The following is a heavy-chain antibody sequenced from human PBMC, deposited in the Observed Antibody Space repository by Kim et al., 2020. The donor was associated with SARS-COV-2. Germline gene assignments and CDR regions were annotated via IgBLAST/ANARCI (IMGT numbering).Heavy chain of an antibody. D-gene: IGHD3-10*01. Sequence: GGSLRLSCSASGFPFTIFAMHWVRQAPGKGLEYVSAISSDGSRTFYADSVKGRFTISRDNSKNTLYLQMSSLRDEDTAVYYCVGRDGSGNWGQGTLVTVSS. J-gene: IGHJ4*02. CDR1: GFPFTIFA. CDR3: VGRDGSGN. CDR2: ISSDGSRT. V-gene: IGHV3-64D*09.